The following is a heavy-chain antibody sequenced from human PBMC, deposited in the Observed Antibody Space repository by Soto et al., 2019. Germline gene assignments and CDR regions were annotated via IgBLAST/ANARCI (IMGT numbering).Heavy chain of an antibody. D-gene: IGHD3-10*01. J-gene: IGHJ6*02. CDR3: AVPAYYYGSGSYSPIYYYYGMDV. V-gene: IGHV3-33*01. Sequence: GGSLRLSCAASGFTFSSYGMHWVRQAPGKGLEWVAVIWYDGSNKYYADSVKGRFTISRDNSKNTLYLQMNSLRAEDTAVYYCAVPAYYYGSGSYSPIYYYYGMDVWGQGTTVTVSS. CDR2: IWYDGSNK. CDR1: GFTFSSYG.